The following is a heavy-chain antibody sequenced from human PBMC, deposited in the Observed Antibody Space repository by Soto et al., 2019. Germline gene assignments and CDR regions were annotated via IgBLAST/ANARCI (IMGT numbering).Heavy chain of an antibody. CDR3: ARVGYSYGPHTFDY. CDR2: INHSGST. D-gene: IGHD5-18*01. CDR1: GGSFSGYY. Sequence: QVQLQQWGAGLLKPSETLSLTCAVYGGSFSGYYWSWIRQPPGKGLEWIGEINHSGSTNYNPSLKSRVTISVDTSKNQFSLKLSSVTAADTAVYYCARVGYSYGPHTFDYWGQGTLVTVSS. V-gene: IGHV4-34*01. J-gene: IGHJ4*02.